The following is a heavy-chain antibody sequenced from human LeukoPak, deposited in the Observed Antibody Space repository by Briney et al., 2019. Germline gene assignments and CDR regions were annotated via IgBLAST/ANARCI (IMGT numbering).Heavy chain of an antibody. CDR3: AGGVVVTASSRFDP. CDR2: ISWNSGSI. Sequence: GGSLRLSCAASGFTFDDYAMHWVRQAPGKGLEWVSGISWNSGSIGYADSVKGRFTISRDNAKNTLYLQMNSLRAEDTAVYYCAGGVVVTASSRFDPWGQGTLVTVSS. D-gene: IGHD2-21*02. V-gene: IGHV3-9*01. J-gene: IGHJ5*02. CDR1: GFTFDDYA.